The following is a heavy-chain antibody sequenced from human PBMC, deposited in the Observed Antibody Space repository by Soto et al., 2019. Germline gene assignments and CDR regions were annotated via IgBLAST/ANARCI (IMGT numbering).Heavy chain of an antibody. D-gene: IGHD3-10*01. CDR1: GDSVSSNSAA. Sequence: PSQTLSLTCAISGDSVSSNSAAWNWIRQSPSRGLEWLGRTYYRSKWYNDYAVSVKSRITINPDTSKNQFSLQLNSVTPEDTAVYYCAREEDYYGSGSYFSPYSYGMDVWGQGTTVTVSS. CDR3: AREEDYYGSGSYFSPYSYGMDV. V-gene: IGHV6-1*01. CDR2: TYYRSKWYN. J-gene: IGHJ6*02.